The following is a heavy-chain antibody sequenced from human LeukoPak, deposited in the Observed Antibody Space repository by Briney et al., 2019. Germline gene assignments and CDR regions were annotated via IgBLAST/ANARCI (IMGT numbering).Heavy chain of an antibody. V-gene: IGHV3-7*01. J-gene: IGHJ6*03. CDR3: ARVRRVRGYYYYYMDV. Sequence: GGSLRLSCAASGFTFSSYWTSWVRQAPGKGLEWVANIKQDGSEKYYVDSVKGRFTISRDNAKNSLYLQMNSLRAEDTAVYYCARVRRVRGYYYYYMDVWGKGTTVTVSS. D-gene: IGHD3-10*01. CDR1: GFTFSSYW. CDR2: IKQDGSEK.